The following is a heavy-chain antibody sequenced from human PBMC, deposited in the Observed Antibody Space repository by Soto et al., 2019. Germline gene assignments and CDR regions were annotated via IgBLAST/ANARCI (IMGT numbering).Heavy chain of an antibody. CDR1: GFSLSTSGVG. J-gene: IGHJ4*02. D-gene: IGHD3-3*01. CDR2: IYWDDDK. Sequence: SGPYAGEPTQTLTLTCTFSGFSLSTSGVGVGWIRQPPGKALEWLALIYWDDDKRYSPSLKSRLTITKDTSKNQVVLTMTNMDPVDTATYYCAHDDFWSGPKNFDYWGQGTLVTVSS. V-gene: IGHV2-5*02. CDR3: AHDDFWSGPKNFDY.